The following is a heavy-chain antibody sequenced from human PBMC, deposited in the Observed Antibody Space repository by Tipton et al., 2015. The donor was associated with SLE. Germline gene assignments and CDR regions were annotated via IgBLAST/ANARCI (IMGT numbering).Heavy chain of an antibody. Sequence: TLSLTCTVSGGSISGYYWSWIRQSPGKGLEWIGYIYNSESTNYNPSLKSRVTISVDTSKNQFSLKLSSVTAADTAVYYCARHISGGGADYGDPAGGFDLWGRGTLVTVSS. CDR2: IYNSEST. V-gene: IGHV4-59*08. CDR3: ARHISGGGADYGDPAGGFDL. J-gene: IGHJ2*01. CDR1: GGSISGYY. D-gene: IGHD4-17*01.